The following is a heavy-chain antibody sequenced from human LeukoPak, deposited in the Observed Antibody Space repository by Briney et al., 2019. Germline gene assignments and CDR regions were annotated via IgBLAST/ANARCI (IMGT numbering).Heavy chain of an antibody. CDR2: IRYDGSNK. CDR1: GCTFSSYG. V-gene: IGHV3-30*02. D-gene: IGHD2-15*01. Sequence: PGGSLRLSCAASGCTFSSYGMHWVRQAPGKGLEWVAFIRYDGSNKYYADSVKGRFTISRDNSKNTLYLQMNSLRAEDTAVYYCAKGFRTARYCSGGSCLDYWGQGTLVTVSS. J-gene: IGHJ4*02. CDR3: AKGFRTARYCSGGSCLDY.